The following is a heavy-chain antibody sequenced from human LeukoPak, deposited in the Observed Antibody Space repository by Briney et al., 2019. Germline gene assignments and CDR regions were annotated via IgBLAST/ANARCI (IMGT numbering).Heavy chain of an antibody. CDR3: ARVSGGWYAADY. D-gene: IGHD6-19*01. J-gene: IGHJ4*02. CDR2: IYYSGST. CDR1: GGSISSGGYY. V-gene: IGHV4-31*03. Sequence: NPSETLSLTYTVSGGSISSGGYYWSWIRQHPGKGLEWIGYIYYSGSTYYNPSLKSRVTISVDTSKNQFSLKLSSVTAADTAAYYCARVSGGWYAADYWGQGTLVTVSS.